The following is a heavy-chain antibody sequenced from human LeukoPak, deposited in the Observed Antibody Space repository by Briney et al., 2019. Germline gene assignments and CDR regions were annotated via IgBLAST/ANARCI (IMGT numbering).Heavy chain of an antibody. CDR2: MNQDGSAK. D-gene: IGHD3-16*01. V-gene: IGHV3-7*01. J-gene: IGHJ6*02. Sequence: GGSRRLACAASGFTFSDSWMSWVRQAPGKGLEWVANMNQDGSAKGYVDSVKGRFTISRDNARNSLYLQMSSLRPEDTAVYYCATYTHWVAGDVWGQGTTVTVSS. CDR3: ATYTHWVAGDV. CDR1: GFTFSDSW.